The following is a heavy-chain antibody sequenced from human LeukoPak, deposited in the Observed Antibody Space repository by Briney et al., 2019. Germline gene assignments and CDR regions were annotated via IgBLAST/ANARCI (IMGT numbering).Heavy chain of an antibody. CDR2: INPNSGGT. V-gene: IGHV1-2*04. CDR1: GYTFTGYY. CDR3: ARDPLPTYYDSSGYSDY. Sequence: ASVKVSCKASGYTFTGYYMHWVRQAPGQGLEWMGWINPNSGGTNYAQKFQGWVTMTRDTSISTAYMELSSLRSEDTAVYYCARDPLPTYYDSSGYSDYWGQGTLVTVSS. J-gene: IGHJ4*02. D-gene: IGHD3-22*01.